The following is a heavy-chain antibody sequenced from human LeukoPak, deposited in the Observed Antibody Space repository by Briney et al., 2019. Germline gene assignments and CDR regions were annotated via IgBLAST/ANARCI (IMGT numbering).Heavy chain of an antibody. D-gene: IGHD3-10*01. CDR1: GYTFTGYY. CDR3: ARGVTGIYYYYYMDT. J-gene: IGHJ6*03. V-gene: IGHV1-2*02. CDR2: INPNSGGT. Sequence: GASVKVSCKASGYTFTGYYIHWVRQAPGQGLEWMGWINPNSGGTNYAQKFQGRVTMTRDTSISTAYMELSRLSSDDTAVYYCARGVTGIYYYYYMDTWGKGTTVTVSS.